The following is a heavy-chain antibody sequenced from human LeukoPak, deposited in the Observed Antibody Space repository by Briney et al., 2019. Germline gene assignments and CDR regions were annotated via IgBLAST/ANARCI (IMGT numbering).Heavy chain of an antibody. J-gene: IGHJ4*02. D-gene: IGHD3-10*01. CDR1: GGSISSHY. CDR2: IYYSGST. CDR3: ARLWSYGVARIGY. V-gene: IGHV4-59*11. Sequence: SETLSLTCTVSGGSISSHYWSWIRQPPGKGLEWIGYIYYSGSTNYNPSLKSRVTISVDTSKNQFSLKLSSVTAADTAVYYCARLWSYGVARIGYWGQGTLVTVSS.